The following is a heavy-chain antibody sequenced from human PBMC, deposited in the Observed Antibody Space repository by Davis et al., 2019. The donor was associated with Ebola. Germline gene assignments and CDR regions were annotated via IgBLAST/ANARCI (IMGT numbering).Heavy chain of an antibody. J-gene: IGHJ2*01. CDR2: IYYSGST. Sequence: MPSETLSLTCTVSGASISSYYWSWIRQPPGKGLEWIGYIYYSGSTDYNPSLKSRATISVDTSKNQFSLKLSTVTAADTAVYYCARGHSSGRSDLWGRGTLVTVSS. V-gene: IGHV4-59*01. CDR1: GASISSYY. D-gene: IGHD6-19*01. CDR3: ARGHSSGRSDL.